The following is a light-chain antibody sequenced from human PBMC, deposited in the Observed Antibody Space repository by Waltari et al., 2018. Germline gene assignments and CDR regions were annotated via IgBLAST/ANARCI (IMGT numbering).Light chain of an antibody. CDR3: LQHRALPLI. V-gene: IGKV2-40*01. J-gene: IGKJ4*01. Sequence: DIVMTQSPLSLPVTPGEPASISCRSSQSLLHTDGYTYLDWYLQKPGQSPQLLIYGGSNRASGVPDRFSGSGSGTDFTLKITKVEAEDVGLYYCLQHRALPLIFGGGTKVEIK. CDR1: QSLLHTDGYTY. CDR2: GGS.